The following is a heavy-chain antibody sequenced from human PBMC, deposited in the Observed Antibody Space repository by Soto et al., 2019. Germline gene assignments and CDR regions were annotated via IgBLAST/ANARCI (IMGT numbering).Heavy chain of an antibody. J-gene: IGHJ4*02. D-gene: IGHD3-10*01. CDR2: ISVYNGNT. CDR1: GYTFTRYV. Sequence: QVQLVQSGAEVKKPGASVKVSCKASGYTFTRYVIGWVRLAPGQGLEWMGWISVYNGNTNYSQKLQGRVTMTTDTSTPTSYMVQGSLRSNVTAVYYCASSGARAGLGGQGTLVTVSS. V-gene: IGHV1-18*01. CDR3: ASSGARAGL.